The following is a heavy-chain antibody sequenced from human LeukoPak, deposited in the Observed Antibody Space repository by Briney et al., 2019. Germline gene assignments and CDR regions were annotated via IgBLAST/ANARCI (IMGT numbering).Heavy chain of an antibody. CDR2: IKQDGSEK. Sequence: GGSLRLSCAASGFTFSSYWMSWVRQAPGKGLEWVANIKQDGSEKYYVDSVKGRFTISRDNAKNSLYLQMKSLRAEDTAVYYCAKESTVTPGSVNWFDSWGQGTLVTVSS. CDR3: AKESTVTPGSVNWFDS. V-gene: IGHV3-7*03. CDR1: GFTFSSYW. J-gene: IGHJ5*01. D-gene: IGHD4-17*01.